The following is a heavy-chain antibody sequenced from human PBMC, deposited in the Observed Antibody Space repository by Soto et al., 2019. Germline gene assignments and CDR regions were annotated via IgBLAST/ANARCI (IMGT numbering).Heavy chain of an antibody. CDR2: IKPSGGST. J-gene: IGHJ3*02. D-gene: IGHD3-9*01. CDR1: GYTFTSYY. CDR3: ARDPPLYAILTGSRSGAFDI. V-gene: IGHV1-46*01. Sequence: GASVKVSCKASGYTFTSYYMHWGRQAPGQRLEWMGIIKPSGGSTSYAQKFQGRVSMTRDTSTSTVYMELSSLRSEDTAVYYCARDPPLYAILTGSRSGAFDIWGQGTMVTVSS.